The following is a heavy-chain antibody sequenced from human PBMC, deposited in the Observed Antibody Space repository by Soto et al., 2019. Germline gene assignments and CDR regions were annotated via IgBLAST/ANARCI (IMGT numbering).Heavy chain of an antibody. CDR2: INPNSGGT. J-gene: IGHJ1*01. Sequence: ASVKVSCKASGYTFTGYYMHWVRQAPGQGLEWMGWINPNSGGTNYAQKFQGRVTMTRNTSISTAYMELSSLRSEDTAVYYCARAPTQLVEYFQHWGQGTLVTVSS. V-gene: IGHV1-2*02. D-gene: IGHD6-13*01. CDR3: ARAPTQLVEYFQH. CDR1: GYTFTGYY.